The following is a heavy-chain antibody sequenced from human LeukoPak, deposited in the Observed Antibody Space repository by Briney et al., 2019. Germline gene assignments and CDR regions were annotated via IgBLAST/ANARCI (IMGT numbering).Heavy chain of an antibody. V-gene: IGHV3-66*01. Sequence: PWGSLRLSCAASGFIVSSYYMTWVRQAPGKGLEWVSVIYSGGSTYYADSVKGRVAISIDNSKNTVFLQMDSVRAEDTAVYYCARSYSKHLFGMDVWGQGTTVTVS. CDR3: ARSYSKHLFGMDV. CDR1: GFIVSSYY. CDR2: IYSGGST. D-gene: IGHD4-11*01. J-gene: IGHJ6*02.